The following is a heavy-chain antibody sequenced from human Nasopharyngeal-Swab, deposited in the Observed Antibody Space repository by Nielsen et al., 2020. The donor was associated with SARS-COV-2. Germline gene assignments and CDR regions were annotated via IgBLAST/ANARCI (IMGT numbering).Heavy chain of an antibody. CDR3: SNYYVGVDGQKRFDD. Sequence: SETLSLTCTVSGGSVTDTDYFWGWIRQPPVTGLEWIGNIDYSGRTFYNPSLKSRVSISVDMSKNQFSLNLHSVTAADTGVYYCSNYYVGVDGQKRFDDWGQGTLVTVSS. D-gene: IGHD1-26*01. J-gene: IGHJ4*02. CDR1: GGSVTDTDYF. CDR2: IDYSGRT. V-gene: IGHV4-39*01.